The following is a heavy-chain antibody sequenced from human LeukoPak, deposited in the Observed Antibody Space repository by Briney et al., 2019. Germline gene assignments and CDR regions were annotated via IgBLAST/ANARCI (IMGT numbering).Heavy chain of an antibody. CDR3: AKRISGWYFTDY. CDR2: ITGSGVYT. J-gene: IGHJ4*02. D-gene: IGHD6-19*01. CDR1: GFTFSSYA. V-gene: IGHV3-23*01. Sequence: GGSLRLSCAASGFTFSSYAMSWVRLAPGKGLQWVSAITGSGVYTYYADSVKGRFTTSRDNSKNTLYLQMNSLRAEDTAVYYCAKRISGWYFTDYWGQGTLVTVSS.